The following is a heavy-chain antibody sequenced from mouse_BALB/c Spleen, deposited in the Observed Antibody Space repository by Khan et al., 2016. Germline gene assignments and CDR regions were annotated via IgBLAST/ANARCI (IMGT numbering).Heavy chain of an antibody. D-gene: IGHD2-2*01. V-gene: IGHV3-2*02. CDR2: ISYSGST. J-gene: IGHJ3*01. Sequence: EVQLQESGPGLVKPSQSLSLTCTVTGYSITSDYAWHWIRQFPGNKMEWMGYISYSGSTSSNPSLKSRISITRDTSKNQFFLQLNSVTTEDTATYYCARSYGYRGFAYWGQGTLVTVSA. CDR3: ARSYGYRGFAY. CDR1: GYSITSDYA.